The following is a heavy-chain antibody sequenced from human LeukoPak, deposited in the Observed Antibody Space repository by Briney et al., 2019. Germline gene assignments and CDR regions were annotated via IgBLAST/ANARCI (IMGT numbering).Heavy chain of an antibody. CDR2: FSDSGGST. CDR3: AKGMDYYYHGMDV. CDR1: GFTFSSYA. V-gene: IGHV3-23*01. D-gene: IGHD5-24*01. J-gene: IGHJ6*02. Sequence: SGGSLRLSCAASGFTFSSYAMSWVRQAPGKGLEWVSSFSDSGGSTYYTDSVKGRFTISRDTSKNTLFLQMNSLRAEDTAIYYCAKGMDYYYHGMDVWGQGTTVTVSS.